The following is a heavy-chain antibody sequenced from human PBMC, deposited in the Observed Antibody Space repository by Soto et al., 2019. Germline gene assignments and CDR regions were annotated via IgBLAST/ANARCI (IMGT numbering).Heavy chain of an antibody. Sequence: ASVKVSCKASGYTFTSYYMHWVRQAPGQGLEWMGIINPSGGSTSYAQKFQGRVTMTGDTSTSTVYMELSSLRSEDTAVYYCAVVVAATSIDYWGQGTLVTVSS. J-gene: IGHJ4*02. CDR1: GYTFTSYY. V-gene: IGHV1-46*03. CDR2: INPSGGST. CDR3: AVVVAATSIDY. D-gene: IGHD2-15*01.